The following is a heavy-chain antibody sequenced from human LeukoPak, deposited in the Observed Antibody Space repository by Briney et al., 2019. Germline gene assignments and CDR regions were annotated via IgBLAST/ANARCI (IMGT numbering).Heavy chain of an antibody. CDR1: GFTFSSYG. J-gene: IGHJ4*02. Sequence: PGRSLRLSCAASGFTFSSYGMHWVRQAPGKGLEWLANIKEDGSEIYYVDSVKGRFTISRDNAKNSLYLQMDSLRAEDTAVYYCASSVGAKAYWGQGTLVTVSS. CDR3: ASSVGAKAY. D-gene: IGHD1-26*01. V-gene: IGHV3-7*01. CDR2: IKEDGSEI.